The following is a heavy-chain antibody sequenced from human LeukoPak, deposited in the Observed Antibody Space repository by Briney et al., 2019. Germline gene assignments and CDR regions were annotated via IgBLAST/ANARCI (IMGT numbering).Heavy chain of an antibody. CDR2: IYGGGTT. J-gene: IGHJ4*02. Sequence: GGSLRLSCAASGFTVSSTHMSWVRQAPGKGLEWVSIIYGGGTTNYADSVKGRFTISRDNAMNSLYLQMNSLRAEDTAIYYCARSLPYGTTWYGRSDFWGQGTLVTVSS. CDR3: ARSLPYGTTWYGRSDF. D-gene: IGHD6-13*01. V-gene: IGHV3-53*01. CDR1: GFTVSSTH.